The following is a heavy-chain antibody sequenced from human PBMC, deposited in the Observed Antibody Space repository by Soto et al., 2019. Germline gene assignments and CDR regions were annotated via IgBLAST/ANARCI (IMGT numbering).Heavy chain of an antibody. CDR2: ISGGDGSP. D-gene: IGHD3-16*01. J-gene: IGHJ4*02. CDR1: GFTFSSSA. CDR3: AKWHTYNYDSLAFSGFDC. V-gene: IGHV3-23*01. Sequence: PGGSLRLSCTASGFTFSSSAMTWVRQAPGKGLEWVSAISGGDGSPSYADSVKGRFTISRDNSKNTLYLLMNTLRADDTAAYYCAKWHTYNYDSLAFSGFDCWGQGNQVTVSS.